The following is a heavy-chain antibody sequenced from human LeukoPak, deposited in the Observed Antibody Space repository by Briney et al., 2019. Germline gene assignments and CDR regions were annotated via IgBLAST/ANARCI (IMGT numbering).Heavy chain of an antibody. J-gene: IGHJ4*02. CDR1: GGTFSSSS. CDR3: AREFGEVGYYFDF. CDR2: IIPMLGTA. D-gene: IGHD3-16*01. V-gene: IGHV1-69*13. Sequence: GASVKVSCKASGGTFSSSSFHWVRQAPGQGLEWMGGIIPMLGTADYAQKFQCRVTITADESTSTAYMQLNSLRSEDTAVYYCAREFGEVGYYFDFWGQGTLVTVSS.